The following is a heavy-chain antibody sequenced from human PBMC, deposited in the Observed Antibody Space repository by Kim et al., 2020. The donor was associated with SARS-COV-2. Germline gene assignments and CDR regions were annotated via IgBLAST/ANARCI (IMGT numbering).Heavy chain of an antibody. J-gene: IGHJ4*02. D-gene: IGHD3-9*01. CDR3: ARDRYFDWFYYFDY. V-gene: IGHV3-74*01. Sequence: ADSVKGRFTISRDNAKNTLYLQMNSLSAEDTAVYYCARDRYFDWFYYFDYWGQGSLVTVSS.